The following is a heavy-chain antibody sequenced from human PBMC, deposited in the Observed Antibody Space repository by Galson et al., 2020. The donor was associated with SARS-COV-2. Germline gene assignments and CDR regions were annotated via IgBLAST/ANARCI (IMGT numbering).Heavy chain of an antibody. CDR1: GFTFDNFA. Sequence: SLKISCAASGFTFDNFAMHWVRQAPGKGLEWVAGLGWNGGYRGYADSVKGRFTISRDNARNSVYLQMDSLRSEDSALYYCVKDIGDIVVIPEALDHWGQGTLVSVSS. J-gene: IGHJ5*02. CDR3: VKDIGDIVVIPEALDH. CDR2: LGWNGGYR. D-gene: IGHD2-21*01. V-gene: IGHV3-9*01.